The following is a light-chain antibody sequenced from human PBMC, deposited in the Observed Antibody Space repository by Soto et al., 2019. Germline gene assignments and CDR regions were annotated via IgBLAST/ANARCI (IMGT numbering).Light chain of an antibody. CDR2: EVS. J-gene: IGLJ1*01. V-gene: IGLV2-8*01. CDR1: SSDVGNYNF. Sequence: QSALTQPPSASGSPGQSVTISCTGTSSDVGNYNFVSWYQQHPGKAPKLMIYEVSKRPSGVPDRFSGSKSGNTASLTVSGLQADDEADYSCGSYAGSSYVFVTGTKVTVL. CDR3: GSYAGSSYV.